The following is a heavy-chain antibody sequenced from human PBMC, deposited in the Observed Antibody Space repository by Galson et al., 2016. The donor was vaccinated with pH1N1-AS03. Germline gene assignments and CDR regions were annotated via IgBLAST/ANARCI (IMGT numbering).Heavy chain of an antibody. CDR3: ATNASRHALDV. Sequence: ETLSLTCNVSGVSVNGRNYYWSWIRQSPGKGLEWIGNIYYSGGSTYNPSLKSRVIISVDTSKEQFSLRLRSVTAADTAVYYCATNASRHALDVWSQGTMVTVSS. CDR2: IYYSGGS. J-gene: IGHJ3*01. V-gene: IGHV4-61*01. CDR1: GVSVNGRNYY. D-gene: IGHD2-2*01.